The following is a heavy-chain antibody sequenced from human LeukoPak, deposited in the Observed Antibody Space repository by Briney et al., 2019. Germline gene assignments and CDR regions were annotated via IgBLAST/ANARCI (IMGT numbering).Heavy chain of an antibody. D-gene: IGHD6-19*01. J-gene: IGHJ4*02. V-gene: IGHV3-74*01. Sequence: GGSLRLSCAASGFTFSSYWMHWVRQAPGKGLVWVSRINSDGSSTTYADSVKGRFTISRDNAKNTLYLQMNSLRAEDTAVYYCARAAPYSSGWYDLDYWGQGTLVTVSS. CDR3: ARAAPYSSGWYDLDY. CDR1: GFTFSSYW. CDR2: INSDGSST.